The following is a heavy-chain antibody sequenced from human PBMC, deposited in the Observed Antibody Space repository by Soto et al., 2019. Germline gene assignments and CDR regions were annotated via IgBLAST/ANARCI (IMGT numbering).Heavy chain of an antibody. J-gene: IGHJ4*02. D-gene: IGHD3-16*01. CDR3: ARPLSVHLGELDFGY. CDR1: GYTFTSYY. V-gene: IGHV1-46*03. Sequence: ASVKVSCKASGYTFTSYYMHWVRQAPGQGLEWMGMINPSGGSTSYAQKFQGRVTMTRDTSTSTVYMELSSLRSGDTAEYYCARPLSVHLGELDFGYWGKGTMVAVAS. CDR2: INPSGGST.